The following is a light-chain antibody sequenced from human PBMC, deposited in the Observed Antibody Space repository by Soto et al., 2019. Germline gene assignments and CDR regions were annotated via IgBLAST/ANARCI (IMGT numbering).Light chain of an antibody. CDR2: KDN. V-gene: IGLV3-25*03. J-gene: IGLJ3*02. CDR3: QSTDSNGAYL. CDR1: ALPKQY. Sequence: SSELTQPPSGSVSPGQTARITCYGDALPKQYAYWYQQKPGPAPVLVICKDNERPSGIPERFAGSSSGTTVTLTISGVQAEDEADYYCQSTDSNGAYLFGGGTKLTVL.